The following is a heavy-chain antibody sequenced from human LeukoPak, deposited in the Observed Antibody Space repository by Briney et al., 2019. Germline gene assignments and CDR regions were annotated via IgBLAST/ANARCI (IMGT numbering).Heavy chain of an antibody. V-gene: IGHV4-59*01. D-gene: IGHD5-12*01. CDR2: VHYSGST. Sequence: SETLSLTCTVSGGSISGYYWNWIRQPPGKGLEWIGYVHYSGSTNYNPSVNSRVTISVETSKNQFSLRLTSVTAADTAVYYCVRGYDSKSTYFDYWGQGTTVTVSS. CDR3: VRGYDSKSTYFDY. J-gene: IGHJ4*03. CDR1: GGSISGYY.